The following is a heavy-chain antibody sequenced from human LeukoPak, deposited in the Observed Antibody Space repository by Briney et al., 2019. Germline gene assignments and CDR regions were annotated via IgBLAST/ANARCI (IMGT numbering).Heavy chain of an antibody. Sequence: SVKVSCKAFGGSFSSEAISWLRQAPGQGLEWMGGIIPIFGTANYAQKFQGRVTITADESTSTAYMEVSSLRSEDTAVYYCGRKAGDCGGGTCYSIDYWGQGTLVTVSS. CDR1: GGSFSSEA. V-gene: IGHV1-69*01. J-gene: IGHJ4*02. D-gene: IGHD2-15*01. CDR2: IIPIFGTA. CDR3: GRKAGDCGGGTCYSIDY.